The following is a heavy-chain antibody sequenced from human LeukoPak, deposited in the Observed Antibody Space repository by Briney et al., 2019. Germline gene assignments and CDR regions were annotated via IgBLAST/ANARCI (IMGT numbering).Heavy chain of an antibody. D-gene: IGHD6-13*01. J-gene: IGHJ4*02. CDR1: GFTFSSYY. V-gene: IGHV3-21*01. CDR3: ARDSIAATGSFDY. CDR2: ISSSSNYI. Sequence: GGSLRLSCAASGFTFSSYYFNWVRQAPGKGLEWVSSISSSSNYIYYADSVKGRFTISRDNAKNSLYLQMNSLRAEDTAVYYCARDSIAATGSFDYWGQGTLVTVSS.